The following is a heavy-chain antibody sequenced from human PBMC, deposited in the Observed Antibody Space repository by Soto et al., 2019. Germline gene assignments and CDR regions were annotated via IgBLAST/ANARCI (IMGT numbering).Heavy chain of an antibody. Sequence: GGSLRLSCAASGISFNTYAMSWVRQAPGKGLEWVSTVAGHVSNMYYADFVKGRFTISRDNSKSTLSLQMNSLRADDTAVYYLSDDSLRRNSLNDNDYTDGIDVWGQGTAVTVSS. V-gene: IGHV3-23*01. D-gene: IGHD5-12*01. CDR1: GISFNTYA. CDR2: VAGHVSNM. J-gene: IGHJ6*02. CDR3: SDDSLRRNSLNDNDYTDGIDV.